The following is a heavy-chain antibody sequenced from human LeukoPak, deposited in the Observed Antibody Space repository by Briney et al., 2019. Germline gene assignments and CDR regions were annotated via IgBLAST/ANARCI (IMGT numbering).Heavy chain of an antibody. D-gene: IGHD5-18*01. CDR2: ISAYNGNT. CDR1: GYTFTSYG. V-gene: IGHV1-18*01. J-gene: IGHJ4*02. Sequence: ASVKVSCKASGYTFTSYGISWVRQAPGQGLEWMGWISAYNGNTNYAQKFQGRVTITADESTSTAYMELSSLRSEDTAVYYCARTSNVDTAMVFDYWGQGTLVTVSS. CDR3: ARTSNVDTAMVFDY.